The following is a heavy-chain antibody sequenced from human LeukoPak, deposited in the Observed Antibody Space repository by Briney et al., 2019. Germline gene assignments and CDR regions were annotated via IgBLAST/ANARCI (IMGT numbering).Heavy chain of an antibody. Sequence: SETLSLTCTVSGSSISCYYWSWIRQPPGKGLEWIANIYHTGSTNYNPSLSSRVTISIDTAKNQFSLKLTSVTAADTAVYYCARRGRNSSGWQDYLWGQGTLVTVSS. CDR2: IYHTGST. D-gene: IGHD6-25*01. V-gene: IGHV4-59*01. J-gene: IGHJ4*02. CDR1: GSSISCYY. CDR3: ARRGRNSSGWQDYL.